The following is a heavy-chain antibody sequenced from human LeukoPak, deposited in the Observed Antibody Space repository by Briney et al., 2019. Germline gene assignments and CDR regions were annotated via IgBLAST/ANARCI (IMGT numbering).Heavy chain of an antibody. V-gene: IGHV1-69*06. Sequence: ASVKVSCKASGGTFSSYAISWVRQAPGQGLEWMGGIIPIFGTANYAQKFQGRVTITADKSTSTAYMELSSLRSEDTAVYYCARDYGYGDYYFDYWGQGTPVTVSS. CDR3: ARDYGYGDYYFDY. CDR1: GGTFSSYA. D-gene: IGHD4-17*01. J-gene: IGHJ4*02. CDR2: IIPIFGTA.